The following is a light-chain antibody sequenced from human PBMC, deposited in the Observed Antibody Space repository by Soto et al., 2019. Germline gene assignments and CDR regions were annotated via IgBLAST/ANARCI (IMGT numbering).Light chain of an antibody. V-gene: IGLV2-11*01. CDR2: DVS. CDR1: SNDVGGYNF. CDR3: SSYAGSYTLV. Sequence: QSVLTQPRSVSGSPGQSVTMSCTGTSNDVGGYNFVSWYQQHPGKVPKLFIYDVSRRPSGVPDRFSGSKSGNTASLTISGLQAEDEADYYCSSYAGSYTLVFGGGTKPTVL. J-gene: IGLJ2*01.